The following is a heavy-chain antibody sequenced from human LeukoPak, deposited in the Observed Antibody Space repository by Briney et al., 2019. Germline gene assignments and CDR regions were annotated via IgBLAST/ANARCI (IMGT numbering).Heavy chain of an antibody. CDR2: INHSGST. V-gene: IGHV4-34*01. CDR3: ARLVGATGGY. J-gene: IGHJ4*02. D-gene: IGHD1-26*01. CDR1: GGSFSGYY. Sequence: SPTLSLTCAVYGGSFSGYYWSWIRQPPGKGLEWIGEINHSGSTNYNPSLKSRVTISVDTSKNQFSLKLSSVTAADTAVYYCARLVGATGGYWGQGTLVTVSS.